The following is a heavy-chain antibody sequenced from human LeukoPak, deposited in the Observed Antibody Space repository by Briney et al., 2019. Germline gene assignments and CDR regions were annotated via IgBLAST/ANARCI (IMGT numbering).Heavy chain of an antibody. CDR2: IWYDGSNK. V-gene: IGHV3-33*01. D-gene: IGHD3-10*01. CDR3: ARDPRGSVGYFDL. Sequence: GGSLRLSCAASGFTFSSYGMHWVRQAPGKGLEWVAVIWYDGSNKYYADSVKGRFTISRDNSKNTLYLQMNSLRADDTAVYYCARDPRGSVGYFDLWGRGTLVTVSS. CDR1: GFTFSSYG. J-gene: IGHJ2*01.